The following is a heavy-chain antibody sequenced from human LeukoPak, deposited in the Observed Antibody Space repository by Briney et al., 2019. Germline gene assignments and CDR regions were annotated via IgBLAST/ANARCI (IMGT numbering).Heavy chain of an antibody. CDR1: GGSFSGYY. CDR3: ARGSARCSSTSCSFPDFDY. Sequence: SETLSLTCAVYGGSFSGYYWSWIRQPPGKGLEWIGEINHSGSTNYNPSLKSRVTISVDTSKNQFSLKLSSVTAADTAVYYCARGSARCSSTSCSFPDFDYWGQGTLVTVSS. V-gene: IGHV4-34*01. J-gene: IGHJ4*02. D-gene: IGHD2-2*01. CDR2: INHSGST.